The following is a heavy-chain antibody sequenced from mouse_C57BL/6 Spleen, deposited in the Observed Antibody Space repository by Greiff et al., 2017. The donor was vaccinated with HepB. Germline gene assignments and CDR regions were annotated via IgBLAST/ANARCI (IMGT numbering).Heavy chain of an antibody. CDR1: GYTFTSYT. CDR3: ARPGSSQAWFAY. V-gene: IGHV1-4*01. Sequence: VQLQQSGAELARPGASVKMSCKASGYTFTSYTMHWVQQRPGQGLEWIGYINPSSGYTKYNQKFKDKATLTADKSARTAYMQLSSLTSEDSAVYYCARPGSSQAWFAYWGQGTLVTVSA. D-gene: IGHD1-1*01. CDR2: INPSSGYT. J-gene: IGHJ3*01.